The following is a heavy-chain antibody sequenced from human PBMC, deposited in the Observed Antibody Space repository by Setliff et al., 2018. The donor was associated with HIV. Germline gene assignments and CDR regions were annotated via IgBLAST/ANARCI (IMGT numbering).Heavy chain of an antibody. CDR2: INPYSGGT. V-gene: IGHV1-2*02. D-gene: IGHD6-25*01. Sequence: RASVKVSCKASGYTFTGNSDYYLHWVRQAPGQGLEWMGWINPYSGGTLYAQKFQDRVTMTRDTSVSTAYMELSRLRSDDSALYYCTRPLRTRSAIDPFHIWGQGTMVTVSS. CDR1: GYTFTGNSDYY. J-gene: IGHJ3*02. CDR3: TRPLRTRSAIDPFHI.